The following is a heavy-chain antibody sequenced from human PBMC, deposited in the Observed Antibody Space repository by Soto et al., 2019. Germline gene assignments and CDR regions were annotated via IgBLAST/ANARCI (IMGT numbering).Heavy chain of an antibody. D-gene: IGHD3-22*01. Sequence: EVQLVESGGGLVKPGGSLRLSCAASGFTFSSYSMNWVRQAPGKGLEWVSSISSSSSYIYYADSVKGRFTISRDNAKNSLYLQMNSLRAEDTAVYYCARDVTSSTYYYLSPGGFDHWGQGTLVTVSS. CDR1: GFTFSSYS. CDR2: ISSSSSYI. V-gene: IGHV3-21*01. J-gene: IGHJ5*02. CDR3: ARDVTSSTYYYLSPGGFDH.